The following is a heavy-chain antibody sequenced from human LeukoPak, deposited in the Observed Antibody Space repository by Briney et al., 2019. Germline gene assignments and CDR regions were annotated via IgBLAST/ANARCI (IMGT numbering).Heavy chain of an antibody. J-gene: IGHJ2*01. CDR2: IYYSGST. V-gene: IGHV4-59*01. CDR1: GGSISSYY. CDR3: ARDRRNGYNLNWYFDL. Sequence: PSETLSLTCTVSGGSISSYYWSWIRQPPGKGLEWIGYIYYSGSTNYNPSLKRRVTISVDTSKNQFSLKLSSVTAADTAVYYCARDRRNGYNLNWYFDLWGRGTLVTVSS. D-gene: IGHD5-24*01.